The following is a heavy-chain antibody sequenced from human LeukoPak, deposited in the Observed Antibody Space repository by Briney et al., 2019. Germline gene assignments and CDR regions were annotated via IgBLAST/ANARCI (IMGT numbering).Heavy chain of an antibody. V-gene: IGHV3-20*04. J-gene: IGHJ3*02. Sequence: GGSLRLSCAASGFTFDDYGMSWVRQAPGKGLEWVSGINWNGGSTGYADSVKGRFTISRDNAKNSLYLQMNSLRAEDTAVYYCARGSSSWYFENDAFDIWGQGTMVTVSS. CDR3: ARGSSSWYFENDAFDI. CDR2: INWNGGST. CDR1: GFTFDDYG. D-gene: IGHD6-13*01.